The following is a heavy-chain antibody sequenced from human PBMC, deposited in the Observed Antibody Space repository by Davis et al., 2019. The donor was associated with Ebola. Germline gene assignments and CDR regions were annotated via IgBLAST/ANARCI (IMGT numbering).Heavy chain of an antibody. Sequence: ASVKVSCKASGGTFSSYAISWVRQAPGQGLEWMGIINPSGGSTTYAQKFQGRVTMTRDTSTRTVYMELSRLRSDDTAVYYCARDGRVSRQLWPTRSAFDIWGQGTMVTVSS. D-gene: IGHD5-18*01. J-gene: IGHJ3*02. V-gene: IGHV1-46*01. CDR1: GGTFSSYA. CDR2: INPSGGST. CDR3: ARDGRVSRQLWPTRSAFDI.